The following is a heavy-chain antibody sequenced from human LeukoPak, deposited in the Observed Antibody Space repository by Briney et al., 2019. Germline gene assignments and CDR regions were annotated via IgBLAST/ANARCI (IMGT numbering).Heavy chain of an antibody. CDR3: ARQHYDFWSGYYTGNWFDP. CDR1: GGSISSYY. J-gene: IGHJ5*02. D-gene: IGHD3-3*01. CDR2: IYYSGST. Sequence: SETLSLTCTVSGGSISSYYWSWIRQPPGKGLEWIGYIYYSGSTNYNPSLKSRVTISVDTSKNQCSLKLSSVTAADTAVYYCARQHYDFWSGYYTGNWFDPWGQGTLVTVSS. V-gene: IGHV4-59*08.